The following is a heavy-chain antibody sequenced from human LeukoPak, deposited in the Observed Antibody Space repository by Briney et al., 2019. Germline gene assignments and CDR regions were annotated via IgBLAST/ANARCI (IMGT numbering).Heavy chain of an antibody. D-gene: IGHD6-13*01. CDR3: AREGSYSSSWDPYYYYYMDV. J-gene: IGHJ6*03. CDR1: GGSISSGGYS. CDR2: IYHSGST. Sequence: SETLSLTCAVSGGSISSGGYSWSWIRQPPGKGLEWIGYIYHSGSTYYNPSLKSRVTISVDRSKNQFSLKLSSVTAADTAVYYCAREGSYSSSWDPYYYYYMDVWGKGTTVTVSS. V-gene: IGHV4-30-2*01.